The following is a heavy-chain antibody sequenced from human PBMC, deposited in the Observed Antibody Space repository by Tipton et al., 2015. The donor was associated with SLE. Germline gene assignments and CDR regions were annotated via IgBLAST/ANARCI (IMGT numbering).Heavy chain of an antibody. J-gene: IGHJ6*02. CDR1: GFTFSSHW. V-gene: IGHV3-74*01. D-gene: IGHD3-16*01. CDR3: AKEGARGYSYYGMDV. CDR2: INSDGSTT. Sequence: SLRLSCAASGFTFSSHWMHWVRQAPGKGPVWVSRINSDGSTTNYADSVKGRFTISRDNSKNTLYLQMNSLRAEDTAVYYCAKEGARGYSYYGMDVWGQGPTVTVSS.